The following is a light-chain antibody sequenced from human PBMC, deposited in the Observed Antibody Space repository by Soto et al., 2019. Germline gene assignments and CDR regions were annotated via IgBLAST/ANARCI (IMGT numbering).Light chain of an antibody. CDR3: QQYNTYSRT. CDR2: MAS. Sequence: DIQLTQSPSFLSASVGDRITITCRASQSISSSLAWYQQKPGKAPKLLIYMASNLQSGVPSRFGGAGSGTEFTLTISSLQPDDFATYYCQQYNTYSRTFGQGTKVDIK. CDR1: QSISSS. J-gene: IGKJ1*01. V-gene: IGKV1-5*03.